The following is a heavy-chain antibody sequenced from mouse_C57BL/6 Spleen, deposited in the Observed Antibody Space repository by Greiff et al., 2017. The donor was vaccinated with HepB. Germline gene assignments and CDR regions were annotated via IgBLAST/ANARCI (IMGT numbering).Heavy chain of an antibody. Sequence: QVQLKQPGAELVMPGASVKLSCKASGYTFTSYWMHWVKQRPGQGLEWIGEIDPSDSYTNYNQKFKGKSTLTVDKSSSTAYMQLSSLTSEDSAVYYCARPSNYGYFDVWGTGTTVTVSS. CDR3: ARPSNYGYFDV. V-gene: IGHV1-69*01. D-gene: IGHD2-5*01. CDR2: IDPSDSYT. CDR1: GYTFTSYW. J-gene: IGHJ1*03.